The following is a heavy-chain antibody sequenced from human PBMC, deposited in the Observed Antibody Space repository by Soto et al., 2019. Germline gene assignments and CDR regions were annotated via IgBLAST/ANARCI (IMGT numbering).Heavy chain of an antibody. V-gene: IGHV1-69*12. J-gene: IGHJ6*02. D-gene: IGHD2-2*01. CDR1: GGTFSSYA. Sequence: QVQLVQSGAEVKKPGSSVKVSCKASGGTFSSYAISWVRQAPGQGLEWMGGIIPIFGTANYAQKFQGRVTITADEATGTAYMGLGSRQSEDTAVYYCAGHDCSSSSCYYYYDYGMDVWGPGTTVTVSS. CDR2: IIPIFGTA. CDR3: AGHDCSSSSCYYYYDYGMDV.